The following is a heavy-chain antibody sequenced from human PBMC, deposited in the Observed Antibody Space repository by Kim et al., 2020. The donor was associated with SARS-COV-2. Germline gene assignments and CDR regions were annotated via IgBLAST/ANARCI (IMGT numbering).Heavy chain of an antibody. CDR1: GFTFSGST. CDR3: TRVNPIAGGWYDALDI. J-gene: IGHJ3*02. Sequence: LSLTCAASGFTFSGSTMHWVRQASGKGLEWVGHIRSKANSYATAYAASVKNRFTISRDDSKNTAYLQMNSLKTEDTAVYYCTRVNPIAGGWYDALDIWGQGTMVTVSS. V-gene: IGHV3-73*01. D-gene: IGHD6-19*01. CDR2: IRSKANSYAT.